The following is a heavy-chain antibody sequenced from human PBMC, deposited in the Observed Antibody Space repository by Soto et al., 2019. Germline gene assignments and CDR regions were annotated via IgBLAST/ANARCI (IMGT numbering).Heavy chain of an antibody. CDR3: ARAPGYCSGGSCYVDAFDI. CDR1: GFTFSSYW. D-gene: IGHD2-15*01. Sequence: EVQLVESGGGLVQPGGSLRLSCAASGFTFSSYWMHWVRQAPGKGLVWVSRINSDGSSTSYADSVKGRFTISRDNTKNTLYLQMNSLRAEDTAVYDCARAPGYCSGGSCYVDAFDIWGQGTMVTVSS. V-gene: IGHV3-74*01. J-gene: IGHJ3*02. CDR2: INSDGSST.